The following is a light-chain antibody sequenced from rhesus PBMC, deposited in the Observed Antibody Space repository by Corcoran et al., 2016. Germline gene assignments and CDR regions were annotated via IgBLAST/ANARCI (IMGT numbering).Light chain of an antibody. V-gene: IGLV2-32*02. CDR3: KSYAGSNTFV. J-gene: IGLJ6*01. Sequence: QAALTQPRSVSGSPGQSVTISCSGSSSDIGDYNSVSWYQQHSGTAPQLMIYEVNKRPSGVSDPFSGSKSGYTASLTISGLQADYEADYDCKSYAGSNTFVFGSGTKLTVL. CDR1: SSDIGDYNS. CDR2: EVN.